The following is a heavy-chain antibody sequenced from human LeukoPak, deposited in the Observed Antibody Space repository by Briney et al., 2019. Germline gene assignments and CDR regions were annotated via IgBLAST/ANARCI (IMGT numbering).Heavy chain of an antibody. J-gene: IGHJ5*02. Sequence: VASVKVPCKASGYIFIGYYMHWVRQAPGQGLEWMGWINPNSGGTNYAQKFQGRVTMTRDTSISTAYMELSRLRSDDTAVYYCAREGGGGIAAAGITNPFDPWGQGTLVTVSS. V-gene: IGHV1-2*02. CDR3: AREGGGGIAAAGITNPFDP. CDR1: GYIFIGYY. CDR2: INPNSGGT. D-gene: IGHD6-13*01.